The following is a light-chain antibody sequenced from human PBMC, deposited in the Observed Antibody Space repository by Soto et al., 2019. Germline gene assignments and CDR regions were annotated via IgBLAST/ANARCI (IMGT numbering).Light chain of an antibody. CDR3: QKYNRLPIT. CDR2: AAA. J-gene: IGKJ5*01. V-gene: IGKV1-27*01. CDR1: QTIGNF. Sequence: DIQMTQSPSSLSASIGDRVTITCRASQTIGNFLAWYHQAPGKVPRLLIYAAAALQSGVPSRFSGSGSGLDFTLTIASLQAEDVGIYYCQKYNRLPITFGQGTRL.